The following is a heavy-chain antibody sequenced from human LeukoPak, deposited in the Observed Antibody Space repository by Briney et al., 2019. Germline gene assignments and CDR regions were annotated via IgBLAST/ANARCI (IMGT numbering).Heavy chain of an antibody. CDR1: GFIFSNYA. Sequence: GESLRLSCAVSGFIFSNYAMQWVRQAPGMGLEWVAFIRYDGGNTYYADYVKGRFTISRDNSKITMYLQMNSLNAEDTAVYYCAKDEVVPGYYYTDVWGRGTTVTISS. CDR3: AKDEVVPGYYYTDV. D-gene: IGHD2-2*01. V-gene: IGHV3-30*02. J-gene: IGHJ6*03. CDR2: IRYDGGNT.